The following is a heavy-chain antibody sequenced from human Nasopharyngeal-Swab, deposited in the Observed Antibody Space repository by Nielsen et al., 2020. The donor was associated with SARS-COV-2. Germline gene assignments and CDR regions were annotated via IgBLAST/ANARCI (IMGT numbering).Heavy chain of an antibody. CDR2: INPNSGGT. D-gene: IGHD3-10*01. Sequence: ASVKVSCKASGYTFTGYYMHWVRQAPGQGLEWMGRINPNSGGTNYAQKFQGRVAMTRDTSISTAYMELSRLRSEDTAVYYCARPVGRFGELSPFDYWGQGTLVTVSS. CDR1: GYTFTGYY. V-gene: IGHV1-2*06. CDR3: ARPVGRFGELSPFDY. J-gene: IGHJ4*02.